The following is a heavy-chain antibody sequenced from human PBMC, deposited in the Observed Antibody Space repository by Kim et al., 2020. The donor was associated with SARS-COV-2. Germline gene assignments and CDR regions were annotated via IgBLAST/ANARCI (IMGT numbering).Heavy chain of an antibody. CDR1: GFTFSDYY. Sequence: SLRLSCAASGFTFSDYYMSWIRQAPGKGLEWVSYISSSGGYTNYANSVKGRFIISRDNAKNSLSLQMNSLRVEDTAVYYCARDRGRHDGYTSDHWGQGTLVTVSS. V-gene: IGHV3-11*05. J-gene: IGHJ4*02. CDR2: ISSSGGYT. CDR3: ARDRGRHDGYTSDH. D-gene: IGHD5-12*01.